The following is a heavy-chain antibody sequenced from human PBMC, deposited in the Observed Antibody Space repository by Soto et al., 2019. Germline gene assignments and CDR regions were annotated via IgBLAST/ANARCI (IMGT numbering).Heavy chain of an antibody. CDR3: ARDSGVVVPAAMDV. D-gene: IGHD2-2*01. CDR2: ISSSSSYI. CDR1: GFTFSSYS. Sequence: VGSLRLSCAASGFTFSSYSMNWVRQAPGKGLEWVSSISSSSSYIYYADSVKGRFTISRDNAKNSLYLQMNSLRAEDTAVYYCARDSGVVVPAAMDVCGQRTTVTVSS. J-gene: IGHJ6*02. V-gene: IGHV3-21*01.